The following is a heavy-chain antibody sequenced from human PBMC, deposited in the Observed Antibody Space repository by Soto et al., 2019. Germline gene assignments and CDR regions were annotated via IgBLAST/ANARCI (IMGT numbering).Heavy chain of an antibody. V-gene: IGHV1-18*01. CDR2: IRAYNGNT. CDR1: GYTFTSYG. CDR3: ARVTYCSSTSCYFSIPDY. D-gene: IGHD2-2*01. Sequence: ASVKVSCKASGYTFTSYGISWVRQAPGQGLEWMGWIRAYNGNTNHAQKLQGRVTMTTDTSTSTANMELRSLRSDDTAVYYCARVTYCSSTSCYFSIPDYWGQGTLVTVSS. J-gene: IGHJ4*02.